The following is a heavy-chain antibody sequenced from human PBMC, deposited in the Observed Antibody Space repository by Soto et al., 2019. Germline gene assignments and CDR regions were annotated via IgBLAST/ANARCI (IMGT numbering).Heavy chain of an antibody. CDR3: ARDSKITAARPAKTQSYYSYGLDV. CDR2: IYHSGNT. CDR1: GGSISSHNW. V-gene: IGHV4-4*02. Sequence: QVQLQESGPGLVKPSGTLSLTCAVSGGSISSHNWWSWVRQPPGKGLEWIGEIYHSGNTNYNPSLQSRVTTSLDKAKTHSPVNPTPGTATDTAVYYCARDSKITAARPAKTQSYYSYGLDVWGQGTTVIVSS. D-gene: IGHD1-20*01. J-gene: IGHJ6*02.